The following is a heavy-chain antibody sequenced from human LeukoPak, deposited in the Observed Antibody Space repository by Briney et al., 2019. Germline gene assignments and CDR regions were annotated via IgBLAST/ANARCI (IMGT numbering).Heavy chain of an antibody. D-gene: IGHD4-23*01. J-gene: IGHJ3*02. CDR2: ISAYNGNT. CDR1: GYTFTSYG. CDR3: AKGRLRWSFDAFDI. V-gene: IGHV1-18*01. Sequence: ASVKVSCKASGYTFTSYGISWVRQAPGQGLEWMGWISAYNGNTNYAQKLQGRVTMTTDTSTSTAYMELRSLRSDDTAVYYCAKGRLRWSFDAFDIWGQGTMVTVSS.